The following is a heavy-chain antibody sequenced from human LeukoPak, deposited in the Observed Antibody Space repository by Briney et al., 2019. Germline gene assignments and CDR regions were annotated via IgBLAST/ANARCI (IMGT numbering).Heavy chain of an antibody. CDR1: GYTFTTYA. D-gene: IGHD3-22*01. CDR3: ARDLGVVVIPTGEYYFDY. J-gene: IGHJ4*02. CDR2: INAGNGNT. V-gene: IGHV1-3*01. Sequence: ASVKVSCKASGYTFTTYAMHWVRQAPGQRLEWMGWINAGNGNTKYSQKFQGRVTFTRDTSASTAYVELSSLRSEDTAVYYCARDLGVVVIPTGEYYFDYWGLGTLVTVSS.